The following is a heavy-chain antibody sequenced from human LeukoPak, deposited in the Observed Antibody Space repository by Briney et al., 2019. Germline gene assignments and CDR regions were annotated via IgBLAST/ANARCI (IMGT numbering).Heavy chain of an antibody. CDR1: GGTFSSYA. J-gene: IGHJ5*02. CDR3: AREIDYDILTGYYRGYWFDP. D-gene: IGHD3-9*01. Sequence: SVKASCKASGGTFSSYAISWVRQAPGQGLEWMGGIIPIFGTANYAQKFQGRVTITTDESTSTAYMELSSLRSEDTAVYYCAREIDYDILTGYYRGYWFDPWGQGTLVTVSS. CDR2: IIPIFGTA. V-gene: IGHV1-69*05.